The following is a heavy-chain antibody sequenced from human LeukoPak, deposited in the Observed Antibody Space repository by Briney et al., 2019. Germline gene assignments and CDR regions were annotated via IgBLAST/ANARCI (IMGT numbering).Heavy chain of an antibody. J-gene: IGHJ5*02. CDR2: TYYRSKWYD. D-gene: IGHD3-22*01. CDR1: GDSVSSNSAA. Sequence: SQTLSLTCAISGDSVSSNSAAWNWIRQSPSRGLEWLGRTYYRSKWYDDYAMSVKSRITINPDTSKNQISLQLNSVTPEDTAVYYCAREVDYYDSGNWLDPWGQGTLVTVSS. V-gene: IGHV6-1*01. CDR3: AREVDYYDSGNWLDP.